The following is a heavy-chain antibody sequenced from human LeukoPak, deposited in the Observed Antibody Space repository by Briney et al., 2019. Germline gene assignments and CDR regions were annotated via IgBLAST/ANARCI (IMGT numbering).Heavy chain of an antibody. V-gene: IGHV3-30-3*01. D-gene: IGHD4-11*01. CDR1: GLTFSSYA. CDR3: ARDLSNYYFDY. CDR2: ISFDGNND. J-gene: IGHJ4*02. Sequence: GGSLRLSCAASGLTFSSYAMHWVRQAPGKGLEWAAFISFDGNNDHYADSVKGRFTISRDNSKNTLYMQMNSLRAGDTAVYYCARDLSNYYFDYWGQGTLVTVSS.